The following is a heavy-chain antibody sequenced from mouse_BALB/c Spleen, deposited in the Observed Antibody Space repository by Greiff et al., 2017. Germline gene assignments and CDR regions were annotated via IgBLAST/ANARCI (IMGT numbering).Heavy chain of an antibody. CDR3: PREGAMDY. CDR1: GFTFSSYT. Sequence: EGQVVESGGGLVKPGGSLKLSCAASGFTFSSYTMSWVRQTPEKRLEWVATISSGGSYTYYPDSVKGRFTISRDNAKNTLYLQMSSLKSEDTAMYYCPREGAMDYWGQGTSVTVSS. J-gene: IGHJ4*01. V-gene: IGHV5-6-4*01. CDR2: ISSGGSYT.